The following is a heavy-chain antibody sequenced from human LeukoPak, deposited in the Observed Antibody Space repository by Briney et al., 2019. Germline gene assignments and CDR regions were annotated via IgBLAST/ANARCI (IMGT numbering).Heavy chain of an antibody. CDR2: INPNSGGT. Sequence: GASVKVSCKASGYTFTGYYMHWVRQAPGQALEWTGWINPNSGGTNYAQKFQGRVTMTRDTSISTAYMELSRLRSDDTAVYYCARLGYCSSTSCYSNDYWGQGTLVSVSS. V-gene: IGHV1-2*02. J-gene: IGHJ4*02. CDR1: GYTFTGYY. CDR3: ARLGYCSSTSCYSNDY. D-gene: IGHD2-2*01.